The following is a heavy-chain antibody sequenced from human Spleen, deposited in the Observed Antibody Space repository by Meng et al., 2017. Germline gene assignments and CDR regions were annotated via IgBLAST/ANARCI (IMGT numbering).Heavy chain of an antibody. J-gene: IGHJ4*02. CDR3: AVPSNILAGYYNPDDY. CDR1: GFTFSSYW. D-gene: IGHD3-9*01. Sequence: GGSLRLSCAASGFTFSSYWMSWVRQAPGKGLEWVANIQEDGSEKYYVDSVKGRFTISRDNSKNTLYLQMSSLRADDTAVYYCAVPSNILAGYYNPDDYWGQGTLVTV. CDR2: IQEDGSEK. V-gene: IGHV3-7*03.